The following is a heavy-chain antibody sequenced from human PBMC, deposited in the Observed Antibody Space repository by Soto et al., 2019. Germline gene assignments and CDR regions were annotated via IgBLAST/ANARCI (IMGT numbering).Heavy chain of an antibody. J-gene: IGHJ4*02. D-gene: IGHD3-10*01. V-gene: IGHV3-23*01. CDR1: GFTLSSYA. CDR2: ISESGGST. CDR3: AKGTYYYGSAPYYFDY. Sequence: GGSLRLSCAASGFTLSSYAMSWVRQAPGKGLEWVSGISESGGSTYYADSVKGRFTISRDNSKNTLYLQMNSLRAEDTAVYYCAKGTYYYGSAPYYFDYWGQGTLVTVSS.